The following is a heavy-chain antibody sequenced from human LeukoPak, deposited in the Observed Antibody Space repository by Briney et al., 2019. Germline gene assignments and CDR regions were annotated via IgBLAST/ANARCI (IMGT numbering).Heavy chain of an antibody. V-gene: IGHV4-39*07. J-gene: IGHJ6*03. Sequence: SETLSLTCTVSGGSISSSSYYWGWIRQPPGKGLEWLGSIYYSGSTYYNPSLKSRVTISVDTSKNQFSLKLSSVTAADTAVYYCARSGSYNYYYYYYMDVWGKGTTVTVSS. D-gene: IGHD1-26*01. CDR2: IYYSGST. CDR1: GGSISSSSYY. CDR3: ARSGSYNYYYYYYMDV.